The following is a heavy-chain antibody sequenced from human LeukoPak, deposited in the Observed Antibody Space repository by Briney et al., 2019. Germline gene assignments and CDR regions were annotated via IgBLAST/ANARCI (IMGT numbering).Heavy chain of an antibody. Sequence: GASVKVSCKASGYTFTSYGISWVRRAPGQGLEWMGWISAYNGNTNYAQKLQGRVTMTTDTSTSTAYMELRSLRSDDTAVYYCARSPYCGGDCYSMYYFDYWGQGTLVTVSS. CDR2: ISAYNGNT. D-gene: IGHD2-21*02. V-gene: IGHV1-18*01. J-gene: IGHJ4*02. CDR1: GYTFTSYG. CDR3: ARSPYCGGDCYSMYYFDY.